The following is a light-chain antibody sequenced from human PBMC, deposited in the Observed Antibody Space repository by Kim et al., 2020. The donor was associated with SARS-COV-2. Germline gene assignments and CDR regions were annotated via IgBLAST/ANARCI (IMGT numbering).Light chain of an antibody. J-gene: IGLJ3*02. CDR3: GTWDSSLSAGV. Sequence: GQKVTIAGSGSSSNIGNNYVSWYQQLPGTAPKLLIYDNNQRPSGIPDRFSGSKSGTSATLGITGLQTGDEADYYCGTWDSSLSAGVFGGGTKLTVL. CDR2: DNN. CDR1: SSNIGNNY. V-gene: IGLV1-51*01.